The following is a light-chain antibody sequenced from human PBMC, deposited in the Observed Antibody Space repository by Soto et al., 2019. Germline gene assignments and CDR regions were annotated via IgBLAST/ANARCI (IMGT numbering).Light chain of an antibody. Sequence: LIQPQSVPGSPGQSITISCTGTSSDVGNYNLVSWYQHHPGKAPRLIIFETRKRPSGVSDRFSGSKSGNTASLTISGLQAEDEATYYCCSYAGSITFTFGGGTKLTVL. CDR1: SSDVGNYNL. CDR3: CSYAGSITFT. CDR2: ETR. J-gene: IGLJ2*01. V-gene: IGLV2-23*02.